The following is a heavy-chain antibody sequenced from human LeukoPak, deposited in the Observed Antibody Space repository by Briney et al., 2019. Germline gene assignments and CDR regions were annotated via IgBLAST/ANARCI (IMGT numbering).Heavy chain of an antibody. CDR3: ARGDSKWLAYYYFDY. D-gene: IGHD6-19*01. J-gene: IGHJ4*02. Sequence: ASVKVSCKASGYTFTSYGISWVRQAPGQGLEWMGWISAYNGNTNYAQKLQGRVTMTTDTSTSTAYMELRSLRSDDTAVYYCARGDSKWLAYYYFDYWGQGTLVTVSS. CDR1: GYTFTSYG. V-gene: IGHV1-18*01. CDR2: ISAYNGNT.